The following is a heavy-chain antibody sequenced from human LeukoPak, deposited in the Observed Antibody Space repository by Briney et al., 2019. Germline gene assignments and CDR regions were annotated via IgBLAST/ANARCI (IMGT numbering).Heavy chain of an antibody. D-gene: IGHD4-17*01. J-gene: IGHJ4*02. Sequence: PSETLSLTCAVYGGSFSGYYWSWIRQPPGKGLEWIGEINHSGSTNYNPSLKSRVTISVDTSKNQFSLKLRSVTAADTAVYYCARGHHGDLDYWGQGTLVTVSS. CDR2: INHSGST. V-gene: IGHV4-34*01. CDR3: ARGHHGDLDY. CDR1: GGSFSGYY.